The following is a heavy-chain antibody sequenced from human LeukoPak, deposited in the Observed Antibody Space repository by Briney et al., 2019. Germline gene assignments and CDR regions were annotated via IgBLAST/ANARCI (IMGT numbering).Heavy chain of an antibody. V-gene: IGHV1-24*01. J-gene: IGHJ4*02. Sequence: ASVKASCKVSGYTLTELSMHWVRQAPGKGLEWMGGFDPEDGETIYAQKFQGRVTMTEDTSTDTAYMELSSLRSEDTAVYYCARVLRFNSDILTGPPRYWGQGTLVTVSS. CDR3: ARVLRFNSDILTGPPRY. D-gene: IGHD3-9*01. CDR1: GYTLTELS. CDR2: FDPEDGET.